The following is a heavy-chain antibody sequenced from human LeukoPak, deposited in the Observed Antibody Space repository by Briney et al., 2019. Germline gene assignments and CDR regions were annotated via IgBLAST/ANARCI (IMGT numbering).Heavy chain of an antibody. CDR3: ATGRRPLEWELVEFYFDY. V-gene: IGHV1-24*01. J-gene: IGHJ4*02. CDR2: FDPEDGET. Sequence: GASVKVSCKVSGYTLTELSMHWVRQAPGKGLEWMGGFDPEDGETIYAQKFQGRVTMTEDTSTDTAYMELSSLRSEDTAVYYCATGRRPLEWELVEFYFDYWGQGTLVTVSS. D-gene: IGHD1-26*01. CDR1: GYTLTELS.